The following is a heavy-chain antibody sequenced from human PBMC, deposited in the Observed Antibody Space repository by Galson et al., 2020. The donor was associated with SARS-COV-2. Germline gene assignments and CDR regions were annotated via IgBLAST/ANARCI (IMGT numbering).Heavy chain of an antibody. D-gene: IGHD3-22*01. V-gene: IGHV1-69*13. CDR2: IIPIFGTA. Sequence: SVKVSCKASGGTISSYAISWVRQAPGQGLEWMGGIIPIFGTANYAQKFQGRVTITADESTSTAYMELSSLRSEDTAVYYCARGVRGYYYYYGMDVWGQGTTVTVSS. CDR3: ARGVRGYYYYYGMDV. CDR1: GGTISSYA. J-gene: IGHJ6*02.